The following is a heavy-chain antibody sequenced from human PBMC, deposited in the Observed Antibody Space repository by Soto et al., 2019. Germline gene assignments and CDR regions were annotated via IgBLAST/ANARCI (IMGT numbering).Heavy chain of an antibody. CDR1: GFTFSGSV. V-gene: IGHV3-73*02. J-gene: IGHJ6*02. Sequence: EVQLVESGGGLVQPGGSLKLSCAASGFTFSGSVIHWVRQASGKGLEWVGRIRSKANSYATAYTASVKGSFTISRDDSENTAYLQMNSLKTEDTAVYYSTRQLGDFYGMDVWGQGTTVTVSS. CDR3: TRQLGDFYGMDV. CDR2: IRSKANSYAT. D-gene: IGHD3-10*01.